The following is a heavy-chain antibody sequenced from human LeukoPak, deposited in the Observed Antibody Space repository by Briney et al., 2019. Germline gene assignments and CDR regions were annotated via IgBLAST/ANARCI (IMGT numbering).Heavy chain of an antibody. CDR1: GFTFSTYV. CDR2: ISGSGDNT. V-gene: IGHV3-23*01. D-gene: IGHD3-9*01. Sequence: GGSLRLSCAASGFTFSTYVMSWVRQAPGKGLEWVSGISGSGDNTYYADSVKGRFAISRDNSKNTLYLQMNSLRAEDTAVYYCAKGSGYDTDFDYWGQGTLVTVSS. J-gene: IGHJ4*02. CDR3: AKGSGYDTDFDY.